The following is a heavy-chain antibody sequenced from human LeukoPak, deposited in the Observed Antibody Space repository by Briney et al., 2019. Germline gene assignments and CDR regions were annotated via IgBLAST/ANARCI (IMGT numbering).Heavy chain of an antibody. D-gene: IGHD3-22*01. Sequence: GASVKVSCKASGYTFSSYAISWVRQAPGQGLEWMGGIIPIFGTANYAQKFQGRVTITADKSTSTAYMELSSLRSEDTAVYYCAREYYYDSSGHDAFDIWGQGTMVTVSS. CDR1: GYTFSSYA. CDR2: IIPIFGTA. V-gene: IGHV1-69*06. CDR3: AREYYYDSSGHDAFDI. J-gene: IGHJ3*02.